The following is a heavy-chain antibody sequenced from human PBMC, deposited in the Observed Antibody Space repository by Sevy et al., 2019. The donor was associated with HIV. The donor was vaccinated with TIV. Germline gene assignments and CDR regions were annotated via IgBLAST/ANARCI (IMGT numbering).Heavy chain of an antibody. Sequence: GGSLRLSCAASGFTFSDHYMEWVRQAPGKGLEWVGRTRNKADSYTTEYAPSVKGRLTISRDDSKNSLYLQMNSLKTEATAVYYCATHAGLAAAGRVFDYWGQGTLVTVSS. CDR3: ATHAGLAAAGRVFDY. J-gene: IGHJ4*02. V-gene: IGHV3-72*01. CDR2: TRNKADSYTT. CDR1: GFTFSDHY. D-gene: IGHD6-13*01.